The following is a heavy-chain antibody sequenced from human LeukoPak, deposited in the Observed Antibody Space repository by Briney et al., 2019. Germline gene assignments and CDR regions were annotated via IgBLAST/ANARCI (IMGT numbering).Heavy chain of an antibody. V-gene: IGHV1-3*01. CDR1: GYTFTSYA. D-gene: IGHD2-15*01. Sequence: ASVKVSCKASGYTFTSYAMHWVRQAPGQRLEWMGWINAGNGNTKYSQKFQGRVTITRDTSASTAYMELSSLRSEDTAVYYCATSRILLGYCSGGSCLTYYYGMDVWGQGTTVTVSS. J-gene: IGHJ6*02. CDR3: ATSRILLGYCSGGSCLTYYYGMDV. CDR2: INAGNGNT.